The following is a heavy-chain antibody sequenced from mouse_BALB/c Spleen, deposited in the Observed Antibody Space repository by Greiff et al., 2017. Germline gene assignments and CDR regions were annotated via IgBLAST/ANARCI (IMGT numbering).Heavy chain of an antibody. J-gene: IGHJ4*01. CDR3: ARDPNLYYAMDY. D-gene: IGHD4-1*01. CDR2: IRNKANGYTT. CDR1: GFTFTDYY. Sequence: EVQGVESGGGLVQPGGSLRLSCAPSGFTFTDYYMSWVRQPPGKALEWLGFIRNKANGYTTEYSASVKGRFTISRDNSQSILYLQMNTLRAEDSATYYCARDPNLYYAMDYWGQGTSVTVSS. V-gene: IGHV7-3*02.